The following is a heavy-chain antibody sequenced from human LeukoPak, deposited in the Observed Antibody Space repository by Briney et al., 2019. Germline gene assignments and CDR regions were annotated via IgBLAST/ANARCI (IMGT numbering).Heavy chain of an antibody. CDR2: IDERRRT. V-gene: IGHV4-34*01. Sequence: PSETLSLTCAVYGGSFTSYYWSWIRQPPGKGLEWIGEIDERRRTILNPSLKSRVTISIDTSKNQFSLKLSSVTAADTAVYYCARHAAGSGSHFDYWGQGTLVTVSS. CDR1: GGSFTSYY. D-gene: IGHD1-26*01. J-gene: IGHJ4*02. CDR3: ARHAAGSGSHFDY.